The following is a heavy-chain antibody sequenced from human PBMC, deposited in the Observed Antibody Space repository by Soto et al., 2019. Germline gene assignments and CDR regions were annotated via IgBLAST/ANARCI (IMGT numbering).Heavy chain of an antibody. V-gene: IGHV1-69*12. D-gene: IGHD4-17*01. Sequence: QVQLVQSGAEVKKPESSVKVSCKASGGSFSTYGINWVRLAPGQGLEWMGGIIPKFGTTNYAQKFRGRVTITADESTNTAYMELNYLRSEDTAVYFCARELDPYYGGNSLSLDYWGQGTLVTVSS. CDR1: GGSFSTYG. CDR2: IIPKFGTT. CDR3: ARELDPYYGGNSLSLDY. J-gene: IGHJ4*02.